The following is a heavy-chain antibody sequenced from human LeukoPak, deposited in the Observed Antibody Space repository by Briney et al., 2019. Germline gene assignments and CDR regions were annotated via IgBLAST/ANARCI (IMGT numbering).Heavy chain of an antibody. D-gene: IGHD3-3*01. CDR3: AISIPRFLEWSGAWYYFDY. CDR2: IYYSGST. J-gene: IGHJ4*02. CDR1: GGSISSSSYY. V-gene: IGHV4-39*01. Sequence: SETLSLTCTVSGGSISSSSYYWGWIRQPPGKGLEWIGRIYYSGSTYYNPSLKSRVTISVDTSKNQFSLKLISVTAADTAVYYCAISIPRFLEWSGAWYYFDYWGQGTLVTVSS.